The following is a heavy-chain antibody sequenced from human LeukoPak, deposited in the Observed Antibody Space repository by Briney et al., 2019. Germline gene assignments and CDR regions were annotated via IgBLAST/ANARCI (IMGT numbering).Heavy chain of an antibody. CDR1: GGSISSYY. CDR3: ARXPSVAGTGFDY. D-gene: IGHD6-19*01. J-gene: IGHJ4*02. V-gene: IGHV4-59*08. CDR2: IYYSGST. Sequence: SETLSLTCTVSGGSISSYYWSWIRQPPGKGLEWIGYIYYSGSTNYNPSLKSRVTISVDTSKNQFSLKLSSVTAADTAVYYCARXPSVAGTGFDYWGQGTLVTVSX.